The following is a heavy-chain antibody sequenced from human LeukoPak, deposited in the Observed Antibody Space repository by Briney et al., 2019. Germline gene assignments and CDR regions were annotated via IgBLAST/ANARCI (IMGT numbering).Heavy chain of an antibody. Sequence: ASVKVSCKASGYTFTGYYMHWVRQAPGQGLEWMGYIYPNSGATKYAQKFQGRVTMTRETSISTAYVELSGLGSDDTAVYYCGTLLSNGPFDYWGQGSLVTVSS. CDR2: IYPNSGAT. J-gene: IGHJ4*02. V-gene: IGHV1-2*02. CDR1: GYTFTGYY. CDR3: GTLLSNGPFDY.